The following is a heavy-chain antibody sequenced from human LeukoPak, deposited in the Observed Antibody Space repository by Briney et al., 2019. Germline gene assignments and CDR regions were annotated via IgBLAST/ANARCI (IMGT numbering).Heavy chain of an antibody. CDR3: AASWYYCSTTGCYGGSFDY. V-gene: IGHV3-30*03. CDR2: ISYDGSNK. D-gene: IGHD2-2*01. J-gene: IGHJ4*02. CDR1: GFTFSSYG. Sequence: QPGRSLRLSCAASGFTFSSYGMHWVRQAPGKGLEWVAVISYDGSNKYYADSVKGRFTISRDNSKNTLYLQMNSLRAEDTAVYYCAASWYYCSTTGCYGGSFDYWGQGTLVTVSS.